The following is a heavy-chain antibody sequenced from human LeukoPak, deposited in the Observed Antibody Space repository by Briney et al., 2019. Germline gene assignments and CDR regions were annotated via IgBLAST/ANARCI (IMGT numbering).Heavy chain of an antibody. CDR1: GLTVSRNY. CDR3: ARGYCGGDCPRDDDAFDI. CDR2: IYSSGTT. V-gene: IGHV3-66*01. Sequence: GGSLRLSCAASGLTVSRNYMTWVRQAPGKGLEWVSTIYSSGTTYYADSVKGRFAISRDSSKNTLYLQMNRLRVDDTAVYYCARGYCGGDCPRDDDAFDIWGQGTAVTVSS. J-gene: IGHJ3*02. D-gene: IGHD2-21*02.